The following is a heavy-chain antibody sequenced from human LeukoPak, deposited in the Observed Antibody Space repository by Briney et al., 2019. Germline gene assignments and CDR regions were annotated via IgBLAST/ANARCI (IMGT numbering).Heavy chain of an antibody. D-gene: IGHD6-19*01. CDR2: IYHTGST. CDR1: GAAISNDMW. CDR3: ARDYKYSNGWYDY. V-gene: IGHV4-4*02. J-gene: IGHJ4*02. Sequence: SETLSLTCAVSGAAISNDMWWSWVRQPPGKGLEWIGEIYHTGSTNYNPSLKSRVIMSVDKSKNQLSLRLNSVTAADTAVYFCARDYKYSNGWYDYWGQGILVAVSS.